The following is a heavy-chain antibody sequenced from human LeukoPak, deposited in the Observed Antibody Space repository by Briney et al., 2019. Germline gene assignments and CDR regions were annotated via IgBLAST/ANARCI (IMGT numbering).Heavy chain of an antibody. V-gene: IGHV5-51*01. Sequence: GASLKISCKGSGYSFTSYWIGWVRPMPGKGLEWMGIIYPGDSDTRYSPSFQGQVTISADKSISTAYLQWSSLKASDTAMYYCARHGPYDRGWFDPWGQGTLVTVSS. CDR1: GYSFTSYW. CDR2: IYPGDSDT. CDR3: ARHGPYDRGWFDP. J-gene: IGHJ5*02. D-gene: IGHD3-22*01.